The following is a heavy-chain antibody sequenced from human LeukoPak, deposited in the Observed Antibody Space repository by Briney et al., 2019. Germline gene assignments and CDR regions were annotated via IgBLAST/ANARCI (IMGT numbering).Heavy chain of an antibody. CDR2: IFYTGNT. J-gene: IGHJ5*02. CDR3: ARGVDIVVVPAAPQENWFDP. Sequence: KASETLSLTCTVSGGSISSSDYYWGWIRQPPGKGLEWIGSIFYTGNTYYNPSLKSRVTMSVDTSKNQFSLKLSSVTAADTAVYYCARGVDIVVVPAAPQENWFDPWGQGTLVTVSS. V-gene: IGHV4-39*07. D-gene: IGHD2-2*03. CDR1: GGSISSSDYY.